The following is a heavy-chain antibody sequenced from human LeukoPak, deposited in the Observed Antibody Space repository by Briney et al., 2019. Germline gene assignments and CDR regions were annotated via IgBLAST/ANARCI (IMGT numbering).Heavy chain of an antibody. J-gene: IGHJ4*02. D-gene: IGHD5-12*01. CDR3: ASARALYGYSGYDEPYFDY. CDR1: GFTFSSYG. CDR2: ISYDGTNK. V-gene: IGHV3-30*03. Sequence: GRSLRLSCAASGFTFSSYGMNWVRQAPGKGLEWVAVISYDGTNKYFADSVKGRFTISRDNAKNTLYLQMNSLRADDTAVYYCASARALYGYSGYDEPYFDYWGQGTLVTVSS.